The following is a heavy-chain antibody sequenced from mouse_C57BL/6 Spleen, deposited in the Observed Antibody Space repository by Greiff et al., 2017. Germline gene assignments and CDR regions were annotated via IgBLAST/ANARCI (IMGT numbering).Heavy chain of an antibody. D-gene: IGHD3-2*02. J-gene: IGHJ4*01. CDR2: IYPGSGST. V-gene: IGHV1-55*01. CDR1: GYTFTSYW. CDR3: ARKEELRSFYAMDY. Sequence: QVQLKQPGAELVKPGASVKMSCKASGYTFTSYWITWVKQRPGQGLEWIGDIYPGSGSTNYNEKFKSKATLTVDTSSSTAYMRLSSLTSEDSAVYYCARKEELRSFYAMDYWGQGTSVTVSS.